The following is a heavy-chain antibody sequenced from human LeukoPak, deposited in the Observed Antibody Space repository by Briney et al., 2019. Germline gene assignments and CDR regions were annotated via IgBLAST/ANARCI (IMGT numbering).Heavy chain of an antibody. CDR1: GFTFSSYS. J-gene: IGHJ4*02. V-gene: IGHV4-59*01. CDR2: VYYSGSA. CDR3: ARGGYSLYYFDY. D-gene: IGHD5-12*01. Sequence: GSLRLSCAASGFTFSSYSMNWVRQAPGKGPEWIGCVYYSGSANYNPSLKSRVTISLDTSKKQFSLKLSSVTAADTAVYYCARGGYSLYYFDYWGQGTLVTVSS.